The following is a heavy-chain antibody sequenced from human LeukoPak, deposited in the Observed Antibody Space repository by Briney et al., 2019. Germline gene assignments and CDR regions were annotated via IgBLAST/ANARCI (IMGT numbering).Heavy chain of an antibody. D-gene: IGHD1-26*01. CDR3: ARAYSASYWADY. CDR2: ISGHTGNT. CDR1: GYTFTSQG. Sequence: ASVKVSCKASGYTFTSQGISWVRQAPGQGLEWMGWISGHTGNTEYAQKFQGRVTTTTDTSTSTAYMELGSLTSDDTAVYFCARAYSASYWADYWGQGTLVTVSS. J-gene: IGHJ4*02. V-gene: IGHV1-18*01.